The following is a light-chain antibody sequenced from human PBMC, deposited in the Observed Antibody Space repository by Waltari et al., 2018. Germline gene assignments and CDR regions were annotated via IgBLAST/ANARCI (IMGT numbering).Light chain of an antibody. CDR2: GTS. V-gene: IGKV3-20*01. J-gene: IGKJ2*01. CDR1: QSVGSLY. CDR3: QVYGGSPLYT. Sequence: ESVLAQSPGTLSLSPGERATLSCRASQSVGSLYLAWYQQSPGQPPRVLVYGTSSRATGIPDRFSGSRSGSDFTLTIDRLEPEDVAVYFCQVYGGSPLYTFGQGTRLEIK.